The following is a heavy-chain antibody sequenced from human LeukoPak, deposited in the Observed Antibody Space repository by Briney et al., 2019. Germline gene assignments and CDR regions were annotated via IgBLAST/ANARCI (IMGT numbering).Heavy chain of an antibody. V-gene: IGHV4-4*09. Sequence: SETLSLTCTDPGGSISSYYWSWIRHPPGKGLGWIGYIYTIMSTNYNLSLKCRANISVATTKNQFHCKLSCVAAADTTVYYCAMHAIAARWVNLFDVAGQGTLVTVSS. J-gene: IGHJ5*02. CDR2: IYTIMST. D-gene: IGHD6-6*01. CDR3: AMHAIAARWVNLFDV. CDR1: GGSISSYY.